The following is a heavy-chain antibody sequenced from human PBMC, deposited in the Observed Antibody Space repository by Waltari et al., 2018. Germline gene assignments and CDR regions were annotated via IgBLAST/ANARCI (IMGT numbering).Heavy chain of an antibody. V-gene: IGHV4-39*07. CDR3: AVLVDWYFDL. CDR1: GGSLRSRSYY. Sequence: QLQLQEPGPGLVKPSETLSLTCTVSGGSLRSRSYYWGWIRPPPGKGLEWIVSIYYSGSTYYNPSLKSRVTISVDTSKNQFSLKLSSVTAADTAVYYCAVLVDWYFDLWGRGTLVTVSS. J-gene: IGHJ2*01. CDR2: IYYSGST. D-gene: IGHD2-8*02.